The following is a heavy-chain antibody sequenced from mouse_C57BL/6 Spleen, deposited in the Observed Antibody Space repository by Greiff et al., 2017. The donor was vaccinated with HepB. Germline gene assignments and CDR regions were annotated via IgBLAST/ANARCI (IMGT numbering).Heavy chain of an antibody. J-gene: IGHJ4*01. CDR2: IDPETGGT. V-gene: IGHV1-15*01. CDR1: GYTFTDYE. Sequence: VQLQVSGAELVRPGASVTLSCKASGYTFTDYEMHWVKQTPVHGLEWIGAIDPETGGTAYNQKFKGKAILTADKSSSTAYMELRSLTSEDSAVYYCTIYYAYAMDYWGQGTSVTVSS. CDR3: TIYYAYAMDY. D-gene: IGHD2-1*01.